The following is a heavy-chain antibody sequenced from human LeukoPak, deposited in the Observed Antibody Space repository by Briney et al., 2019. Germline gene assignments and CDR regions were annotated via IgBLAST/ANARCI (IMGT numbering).Heavy chain of an antibody. CDR3: ARLCSSTSCYYSDAFDI. D-gene: IGHD2-2*01. CDR1: GGSISSGSYY. Sequence: SETLSVTCTVSGGSISSGSYYWSWIRQPAGKGLEWIGRIYTSGSTNYNPSLKSRVTISVDTSKNQFSLKLSSVTAADTAVYYCARLCSSTSCYYSDAFDIWGQGTMVTVSS. V-gene: IGHV4-61*02. J-gene: IGHJ3*02. CDR2: IYTSGST.